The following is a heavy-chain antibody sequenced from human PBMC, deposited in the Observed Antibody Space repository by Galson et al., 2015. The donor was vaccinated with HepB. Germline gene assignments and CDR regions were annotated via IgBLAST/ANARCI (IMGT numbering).Heavy chain of an antibody. V-gene: IGHV1-2*02. CDR2: INPNSGGT. D-gene: IGHD3-22*01. CDR3: AMGLVVVIIDAFDI. Sequence: SVKVSCKASGYTFTGYYMHWVRQAPGQGLEWMGWINPNSGGTNYAQKFQGRVTMTRDTSISTAYMELSRLRSDDTAVYYCAMGLVVVIIDAFDIWGQGTMVTVSS. J-gene: IGHJ3*02. CDR1: GYTFTGYY.